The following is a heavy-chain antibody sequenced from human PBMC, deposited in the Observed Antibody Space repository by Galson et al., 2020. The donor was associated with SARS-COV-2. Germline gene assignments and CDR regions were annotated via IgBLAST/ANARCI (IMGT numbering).Heavy chain of an antibody. D-gene: IGHD6-13*01. CDR1: GFTFSDFY. J-gene: IGHJ6*03. CDR3: VRSGTAGFYMDL. V-gene: IGHV3-11*04. CDR2: ISYRGDMI. Sequence: GESLKISCAASGFTFSDFYMSWIRQAPGKGLEWFSYISYRGDMINYADSVKGRFTISRDNAKDSLYLQMNSLRDEDTAVYYCVRSGTAGFYMDLWGKGTTVTISS.